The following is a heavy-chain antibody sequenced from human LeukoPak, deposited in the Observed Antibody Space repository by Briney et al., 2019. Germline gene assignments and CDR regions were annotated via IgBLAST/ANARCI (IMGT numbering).Heavy chain of an antibody. CDR1: GFSFSTYA. V-gene: IGHV3-33*01. CDR3: ARRAYGSGSYFDY. Sequence: GRSLRLSCAASGFSFSTYAMHWVRQAPGKGLEWVAVIWYDGSNKYYADSVKGRFTISRDNSKNTLYLQMNSLRAEDTAVYYCARRAYGSGSYFDYWGQGTLVTVSS. CDR2: IWYDGSNK. J-gene: IGHJ4*02. D-gene: IGHD3-10*01.